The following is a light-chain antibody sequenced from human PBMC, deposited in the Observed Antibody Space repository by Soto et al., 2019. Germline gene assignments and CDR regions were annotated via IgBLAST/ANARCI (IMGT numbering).Light chain of an antibody. CDR3: CAYAGRRGV. CDR2: AVF. J-gene: IGLJ3*02. V-gene: IGLV2-23*02. Sequence: QSALTQPASVSGSPGQSITITCTGTSSDIGSYDLVSWYQQHPGKAPKLIIYAVFKRPSGVSNRFSGSKSGNTASLTISGLQAEDEAEYHCCAYAGRRGVFGGGTKLTVL. CDR1: SSDIGSYDL.